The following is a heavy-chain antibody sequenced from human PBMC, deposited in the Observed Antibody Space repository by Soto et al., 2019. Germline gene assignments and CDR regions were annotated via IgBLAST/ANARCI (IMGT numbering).Heavy chain of an antibody. CDR3: GLRSELWYFDL. V-gene: IGHV4-34*01. Sequence: QVQLQQWGAGLLKPSETLSLTCAVYGGSFSGYYWSWIRQPPGKGLEWIGEINHSGSTNYNPSLKSRVTTSVDTSKNQFSLKLSSVTAADTAVYYCGLRSELWYFDLWGRGTLVTVSS. CDR1: GGSFSGYY. CDR2: INHSGST. D-gene: IGHD4-17*01. J-gene: IGHJ2*01.